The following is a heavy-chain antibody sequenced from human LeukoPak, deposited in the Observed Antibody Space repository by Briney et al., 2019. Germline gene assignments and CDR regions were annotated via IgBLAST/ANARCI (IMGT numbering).Heavy chain of an antibody. D-gene: IGHD3-22*01. J-gene: IGHJ4*02. V-gene: IGHV4-61*02. Sequence: SETLSLTCTVSGGSISSGSYYWRWTRQPAGKGLEWIGRIYTSGSTNYNPSLKSRVTISVDTSKNQFSLKLSSVTAADTAVYYCARGKRYYYDSSGYYLAPHFDYWGQGTLVTVSS. CDR1: GGSISSGSYY. CDR3: ARGKRYYYDSSGYYLAPHFDY. CDR2: IYTSGST.